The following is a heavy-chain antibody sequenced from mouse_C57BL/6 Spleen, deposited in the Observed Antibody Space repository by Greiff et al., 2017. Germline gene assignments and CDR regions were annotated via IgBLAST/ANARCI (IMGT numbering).Heavy chain of an antibody. J-gene: IGHJ2*01. CDR1: GFTFSSYG. D-gene: IGHD1-1*01. CDR2: ISSGGSYT. V-gene: IGHV5-6*02. Sequence: EVMLVESGGDLVKPGGSLKLSCAASGFTFSSYGMSWVRQTPDKRLEWVATISSGGSYTYYPDSVKGRFTISRDNAKNTLYLQMSSLKSEDTAMYYCARHAVVATGRYYFDYWGQGTTLTVSS. CDR3: ARHAVVATGRYYFDY.